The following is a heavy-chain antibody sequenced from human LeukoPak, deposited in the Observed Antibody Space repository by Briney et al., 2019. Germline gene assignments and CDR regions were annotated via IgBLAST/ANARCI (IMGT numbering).Heavy chain of an antibody. CDR2: MNPNSGNT. CDR3: ARGPGKIVVVVY. V-gene: IGHV1-8*01. CDR1: GYTFTSYD. D-gene: IGHD2-15*01. Sequence: ASVKVSCKASGYTFTSYDINWVRQATGQGLEWMGWMNPNSGNTGYAQKFQGRVTMTRNTSISTAYMELSSLRSEDTAVYYCARGPGKIVVVVYWGPGTLVTVSS. J-gene: IGHJ4*02.